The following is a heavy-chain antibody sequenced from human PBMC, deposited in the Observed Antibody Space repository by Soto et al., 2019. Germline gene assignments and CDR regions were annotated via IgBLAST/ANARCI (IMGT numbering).Heavy chain of an antibody. Sequence: QVQLVQSGAEVKKPGASVKVSCKTSGYTFTSHGISWVRQAPGQGLEWMGWISAYNANTNYAQKLQSRDTMTTDTPTSTAYMELRSLRSDDTAVYYCARTYCSSARCYSDYWGQGTLVIVSS. V-gene: IGHV1-18*04. CDR2: ISAYNANT. J-gene: IGHJ4*02. D-gene: IGHD2-2*01. CDR3: ARTYCSSARCYSDY. CDR1: GYTFTSHG.